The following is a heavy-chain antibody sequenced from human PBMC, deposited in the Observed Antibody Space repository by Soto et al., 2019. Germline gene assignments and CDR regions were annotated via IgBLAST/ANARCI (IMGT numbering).Heavy chain of an antibody. CDR3: ARGDMVVALPLYYYYGMDV. V-gene: IGHV1-2*04. J-gene: IGHJ6*02. Sequence: ASVKVSCKASGYTFTGYYMHWVRQAPGQGLERMGWINPNSGGTNYAQKFQGWVTMTRDTSISTVYMELSRLRSDDTAVYYCARGDMVVALPLYYYYGMDVWGQGTTVTVSS. CDR2: INPNSGGT. D-gene: IGHD2-15*01. CDR1: GYTFTGYY.